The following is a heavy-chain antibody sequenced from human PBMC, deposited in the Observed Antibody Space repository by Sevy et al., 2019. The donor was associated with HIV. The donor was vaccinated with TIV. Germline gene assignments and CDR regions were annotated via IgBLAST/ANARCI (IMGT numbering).Heavy chain of an antibody. CDR1: GFTFSNYW. J-gene: IGHJ3*02. Sequence: GGSLRLSCAASGFTFSNYWMSWVRQAPGKGLEWVANIKQDGSEKLYVDSVKGRFTISRDNAKNSHYLQTNSLRAEDTAVYYCARGNYYDSTGYYPDTFDIWGQWTMVTVSS. CDR2: IKQDGSEK. CDR3: ARGNYYDSTGYYPDTFDI. D-gene: IGHD3-22*01. V-gene: IGHV3-7*01.